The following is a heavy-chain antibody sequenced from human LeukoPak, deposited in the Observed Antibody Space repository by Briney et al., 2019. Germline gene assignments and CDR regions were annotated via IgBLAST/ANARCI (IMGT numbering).Heavy chain of an antibody. CDR3: AKDLSNPYKYYGMDV. J-gene: IGHJ6*02. CDR2: ISGSGSST. Sequence: GRSLRLSCAASGFTFDDYAMHWVRQAPGKGLEWVSAISGSGSSTYYADSVKGRFTISRDNSKNTLYLQMSSLRAEDTAVYSCAKDLSNPYKYYGMDVWGQGTTVTVSS. V-gene: IGHV3-23*01. CDR1: GFTFDDYA. D-gene: IGHD4-4*01.